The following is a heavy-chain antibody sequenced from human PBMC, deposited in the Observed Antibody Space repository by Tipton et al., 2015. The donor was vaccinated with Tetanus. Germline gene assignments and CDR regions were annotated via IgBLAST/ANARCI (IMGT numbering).Heavy chain of an antibody. CDR1: GYNFVNFG. Sequence: QLVQSGPEVKEPGASVKVSCKASGYNFVNFGISWVRQAPGQGLERMGWISAYNGKTKYAQRLQGRVTMTTDRSASTAYMDLRRLRSDDTAVYYCARVQEQRIYYYGMDVWGQGTTVTVSS. J-gene: IGHJ6*02. V-gene: IGHV1-18*01. D-gene: IGHD6-25*01. CDR3: ARVQEQRIYYYGMDV. CDR2: ISAYNGKT.